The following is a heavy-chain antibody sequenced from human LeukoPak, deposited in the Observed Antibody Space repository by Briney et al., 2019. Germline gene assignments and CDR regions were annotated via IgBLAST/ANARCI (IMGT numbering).Heavy chain of an antibody. V-gene: IGHV4-39*01. CDR3: ATSRGFDNFDY. CDR1: GASISSSSYY. CDR2: VFYRGTT. J-gene: IGHJ4*02. D-gene: IGHD5-12*01. Sequence: PSETLSLTCTVSGASISSSSYYWAWIRQPPGRGLEWLGSVFYRGTTHYNPSLKNRVTISVDTSENPSSLRLNSVTAADTAVYYCATSRGFDNFDYWGQGTLVTVSS.